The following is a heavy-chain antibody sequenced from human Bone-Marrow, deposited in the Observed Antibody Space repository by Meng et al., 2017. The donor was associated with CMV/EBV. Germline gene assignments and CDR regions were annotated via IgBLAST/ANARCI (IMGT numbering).Heavy chain of an antibody. J-gene: IGHJ4*02. Sequence: SGFTFSNAGMSWVRQAPGKGLEWVGRIKSKTDGGTTDYAAPVKGRFTISRDDSKNTLYLQMNSLKTEDTAVYYCTTDRRHPQYFDYWGQGTLVTVSS. V-gene: IGHV3-15*01. CDR3: TTDRRHPQYFDY. CDR1: GFTFSNAG. CDR2: IKSKTDGGTT.